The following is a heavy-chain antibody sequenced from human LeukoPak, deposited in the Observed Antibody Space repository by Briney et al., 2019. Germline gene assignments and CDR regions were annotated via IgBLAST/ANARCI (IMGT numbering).Heavy chain of an antibody. CDR3: ARDMTAHSSAVSGVPGDY. J-gene: IGHJ4*02. CDR2: INWDGSL. D-gene: IGHD2-21*02. CDR1: GFSFDDHA. V-gene: IGHV3-43D*03. Sequence: GGSLRLSCAASGFSFDDHAMHWVRQAPGKGLEWVSLINWDGSLIYGDSVRGRFTISRDNSKNSLFLQMHSLRAEDSAFYYCARDMTAHSSAVSGVPGDYWGQGTLVTVSS.